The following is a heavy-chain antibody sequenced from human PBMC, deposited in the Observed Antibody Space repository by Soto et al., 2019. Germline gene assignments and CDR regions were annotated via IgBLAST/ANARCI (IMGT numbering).Heavy chain of an antibody. CDR2: IIPIFGTA. V-gene: IGHV1-69*13. CDR1: GGTFSSYA. D-gene: IGHD6-13*01. J-gene: IGHJ4*02. Sequence: RASVKVSCKASGGTFSSYAISWVRQAPGQGLEWMGGIIPIFGTANYAQKFQGRVTITADESTSTAYMELSSLRSEDTAVYYCARDIEGRSSWRDYWGQGTLVTVSS. CDR3: ARDIEGRSSWRDY.